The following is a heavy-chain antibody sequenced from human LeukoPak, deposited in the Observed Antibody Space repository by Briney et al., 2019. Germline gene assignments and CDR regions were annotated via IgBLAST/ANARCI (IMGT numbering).Heavy chain of an antibody. CDR3: ARDCSRTSCYADY. J-gene: IGHJ4*02. Sequence: PGGSLRLSCAATGFTLSRYWMSWVRQAPGKGRELVAHIKQDGSERYYVDSVKGRFTISRDNAKNSLYLQMNSLRAEDTAVYYCARDCSRTSCYADYWGQGTLVTVSS. CDR1: GFTLSRYW. CDR2: IKQDGSER. V-gene: IGHV3-7*03. D-gene: IGHD2-2*01.